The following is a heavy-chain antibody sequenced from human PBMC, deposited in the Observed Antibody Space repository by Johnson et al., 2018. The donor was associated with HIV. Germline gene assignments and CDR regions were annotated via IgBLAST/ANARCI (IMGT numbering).Heavy chain of an antibody. CDR2: IWHDGSNK. D-gene: IGHD1-26*01. J-gene: IGHJ3*02. Sequence: QVQLVESGGGVVQPGRSLRLSCAASGFTLSNYGMHWVRQAPGKGLEWVAVIWHDGSNKYYAGSVKGRFTISRDNSKNTLYLQMDSLRTDDTAMYYCAKDSFYSGSYGDHDAFDIWGQGTMVTVSS. CDR3: AKDSFYSGSYGDHDAFDI. CDR1: GFTLSNYG. V-gene: IGHV3-33*06.